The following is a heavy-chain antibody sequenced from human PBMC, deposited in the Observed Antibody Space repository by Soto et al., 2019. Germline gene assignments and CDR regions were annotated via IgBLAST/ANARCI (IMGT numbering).Heavy chain of an antibody. Sequence: GGSLRLSCAASRFTFSNYAMSWVRQAPGKGLEWVSGISSTGGSTYYADSVKGRFTISRDNSKNTLDLQMSSLRAEDTAIYYCARAHDYDFWSGFLFYGMDVWGQGTTVTVSS. D-gene: IGHD3-3*01. V-gene: IGHV3-23*01. CDR2: ISSTGGST. CDR3: ARAHDYDFWSGFLFYGMDV. J-gene: IGHJ6*02. CDR1: RFTFSNYA.